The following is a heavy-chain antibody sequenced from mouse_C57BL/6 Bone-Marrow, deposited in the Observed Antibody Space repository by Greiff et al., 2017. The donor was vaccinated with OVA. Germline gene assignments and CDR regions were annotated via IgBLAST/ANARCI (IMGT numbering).Heavy chain of an antibody. CDR3: ARSHYYGSSYGY. D-gene: IGHD1-1*01. Sequence: QVQLQQPGAELVKPGASVKLSCKASGYTFTSYWMHWVKQRPGRGLEWIGEIYPRSGNTYYNEKFKGKATLTADKSSSTAYMELRSLTSEDSAVYFCARSHYYGSSYGYWGQGTTLTVSS. CDR1: GYTFTSYW. J-gene: IGHJ2*01. CDR2: IYPRSGNT. V-gene: IGHV1-55*01.